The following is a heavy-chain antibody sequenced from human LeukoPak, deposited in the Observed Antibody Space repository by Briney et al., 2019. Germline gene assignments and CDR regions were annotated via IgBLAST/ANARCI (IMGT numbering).Heavy chain of an antibody. Sequence: PSETLSLTCAVYGGSFSGYYWSWIRQPPGKGLEWIGEINHSGSTNYNPSLKSRVTISVDTSKNQFSLKLSSVTAADTAVYYCATERYGSGSYPPFDPWGQGTLVNVSS. D-gene: IGHD3-10*01. J-gene: IGHJ5*02. CDR1: GGSFSGYY. V-gene: IGHV4-34*01. CDR2: INHSGST. CDR3: ATERYGSGSYPPFDP.